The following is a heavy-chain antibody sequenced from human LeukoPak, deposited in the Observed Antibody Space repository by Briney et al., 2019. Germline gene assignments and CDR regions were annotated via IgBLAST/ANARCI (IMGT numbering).Heavy chain of an antibody. V-gene: IGHV3-30*18. D-gene: IGHD1-1*01. CDR3: AKERQYYFDY. Sequence: GSLRLSCAASGFTFSSYGMHWVRQAPGKGLEWVAVVSYDGSNKYYADSVKGRFTISRDNSKNTLYLQMNSLRAEDTAVYYCAKERQYYFDYWGQGTLVTVSS. CDR1: GFTFSSYG. J-gene: IGHJ4*02. CDR2: VSYDGSNK.